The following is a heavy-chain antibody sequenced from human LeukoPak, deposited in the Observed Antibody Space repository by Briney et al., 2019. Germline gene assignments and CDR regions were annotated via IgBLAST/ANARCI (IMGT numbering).Heavy chain of an antibody. CDR2: IYNSGST. CDR1: GGSISIYY. Sequence: PSETLSLTCTVSGGSISIYYWSWIRQPAGKGLEWIGRIYNSGSTNYNPSLNSRVTISVDTSKNEFSLKLSAVTAADTAVYYCARVLDYYGSGTRDFDYWGQGTLVTVSS. J-gene: IGHJ4*02. CDR3: ARVLDYYGSGTRDFDY. V-gene: IGHV4-4*07. D-gene: IGHD3-10*01.